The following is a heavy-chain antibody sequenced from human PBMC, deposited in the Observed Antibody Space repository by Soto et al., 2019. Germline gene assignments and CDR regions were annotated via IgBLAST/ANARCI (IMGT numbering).Heavy chain of an antibody. Sequence: EVQLVESGGDLVQPGGSLRLSCAASGFTFSTFSMNWVRQAPGKGLEWISYISVSSSTIHYADSVKGRFTISRDNAKSLLYLQMDRLRDADTAVYYCARDGATTGHWDYWGQGTLVTVSS. CDR1: GFTFSTFS. CDR2: ISVSSSTI. J-gene: IGHJ4*02. V-gene: IGHV3-48*02. CDR3: ARDGATTGHWDY. D-gene: IGHD1-26*01.